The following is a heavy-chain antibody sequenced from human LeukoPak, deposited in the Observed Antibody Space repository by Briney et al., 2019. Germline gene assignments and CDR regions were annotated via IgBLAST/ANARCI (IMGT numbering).Heavy chain of an antibody. CDR3: ARDKWQAAAGTRWFDP. Sequence: PGGSLRLSCAASGFTFSSYAMSWVRQAPGKGLEWVSAINGSGSSTYYADSVKGRFTISRDNSKNTLYLQMNSLRAEDTAVYYCARDKWQAAAGTRWFDPWGQGTLVTVSS. CDR1: GFTFSSYA. D-gene: IGHD6-13*01. CDR2: INGSGSST. V-gene: IGHV3-23*01. J-gene: IGHJ5*02.